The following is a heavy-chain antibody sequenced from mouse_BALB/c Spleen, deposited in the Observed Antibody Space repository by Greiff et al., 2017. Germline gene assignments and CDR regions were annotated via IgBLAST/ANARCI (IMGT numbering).Heavy chain of an antibody. D-gene: IGHD2-4*01. J-gene: IGHJ3*01. CDR2: ISSGSSTI. CDR3: TGDYDSWFAY. V-gene: IGHV5-17*02. CDR1: GFTFSSFG. Sequence: EVKLVESGGGLVQPGGSRKLSCAASGFTFSSFGMHWVRQAPEKGLEWVAYISSGSSTIYYADTVKGRFTISRDNPKNTLFLQMTSLRSEDTAMYYCTGDYDSWFAYWGQGTLVTVSA.